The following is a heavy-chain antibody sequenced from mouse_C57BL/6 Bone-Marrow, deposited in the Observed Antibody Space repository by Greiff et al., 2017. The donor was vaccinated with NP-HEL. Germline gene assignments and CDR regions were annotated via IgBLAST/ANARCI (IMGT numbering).Heavy chain of an antibody. Sequence: QVQLQQPGAELVKPGASVKLSCKASGYTFTSYWMHWVKQRPGQGLEWIGMIHPNSGSTTYHEKFKSKATLTVDKSSSTAYMQLSSLTSEDSAVYYCARLTVVRDYWCQGTTLTVSS. CDR1: GYTFTSYW. CDR2: IHPNSGST. J-gene: IGHJ2*01. V-gene: IGHV1-64*01. CDR3: ARLTVVRDY. D-gene: IGHD1-1*01.